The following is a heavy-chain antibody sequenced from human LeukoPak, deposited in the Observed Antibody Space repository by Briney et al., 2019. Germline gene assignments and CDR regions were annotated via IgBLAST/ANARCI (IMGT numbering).Heavy chain of an antibody. CDR2: FYSSGTT. CDR3: ARGGRAGDYGYYFDY. V-gene: IGHV4-59*01. J-gene: IGHJ4*02. Sequence: SETLSLTCTVSGGSITSYYWSWIRQFPGKGLEWIGYFYSSGTTNYNPSLNRRVTISVDTSKNQFSLILYSGTAADTAFYYCARGGRAGDYGYYFDYWGRGTLVTVSS. D-gene: IGHD4-17*01. CDR1: GGSITSYY.